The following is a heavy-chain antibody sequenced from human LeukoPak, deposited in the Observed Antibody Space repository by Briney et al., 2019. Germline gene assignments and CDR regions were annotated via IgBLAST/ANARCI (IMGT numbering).Heavy chain of an antibody. D-gene: IGHD3-10*01. V-gene: IGHV3-66*01. CDR2: IYSGGTT. J-gene: IGHJ4*02. CDR3: ARKSDSLMLRGGDC. CDR1: EFSVSSNY. Sequence: GGSLRLSCAASEFSVSSNYMTWVRQAPGKGLECVSIIYSGGTTYYADSVRGRFTISRDNSKNTLYLQMDRLRVEDTAVDYCARKSDSLMLRGGDCWGQGTLVTVSS.